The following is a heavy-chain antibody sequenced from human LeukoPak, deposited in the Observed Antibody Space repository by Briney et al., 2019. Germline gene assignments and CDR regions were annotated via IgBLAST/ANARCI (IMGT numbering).Heavy chain of an antibody. Sequence: GGSLRLSCAASGFTFSSYTVSWVRQAPGKGLEWVSGITGTGGSTYYADSVKGRFTISRDNSKNTLYLQMNSLRAEDTAVYYCAKDQDLNSGYFSDRYYFDYWGQGTLVTVSS. V-gene: IGHV3-23*01. J-gene: IGHJ4*02. CDR2: ITGTGGST. CDR3: AKDQDLNSGYFSDRYYFDY. D-gene: IGHD3-22*01. CDR1: GFTFSSYT.